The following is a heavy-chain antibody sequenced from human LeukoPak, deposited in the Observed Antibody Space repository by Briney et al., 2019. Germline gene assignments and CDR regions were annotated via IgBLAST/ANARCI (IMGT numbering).Heavy chain of an antibody. D-gene: IGHD6-19*01. Sequence: PGGSLRLSCAASGFTFDNYFMHWVRQAPGKGLEWVSFISGDGGTTYYRDSVKGRFTISRDNSKNSLYLQLKSLRADDTALYFCATSHGWSPDHWGQGTLVTVSS. J-gene: IGHJ4*02. CDR2: ISGDGGTT. CDR1: GFTFDNYF. V-gene: IGHV3-43*02. CDR3: ATSHGWSPDH.